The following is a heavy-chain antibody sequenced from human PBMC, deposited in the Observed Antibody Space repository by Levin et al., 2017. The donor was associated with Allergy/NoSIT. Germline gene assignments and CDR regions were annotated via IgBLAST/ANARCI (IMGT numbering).Heavy chain of an antibody. V-gene: IGHV1-8*01. CDR2: MNPNSGNT. CDR1: GYTFTSVD. CDR3: ASLSSPLDY. J-gene: IGHJ4*02. Sequence: ASVKVSCKTSGYTFTSVDINWVRQATGQGLEWMGWMNPNSGNTGYAQKFRGRITMTRNASISTAYMELSSLRSDDTAVYYCASLSSPLDYWGQGTLVTVSS. D-gene: IGHD6-13*01.